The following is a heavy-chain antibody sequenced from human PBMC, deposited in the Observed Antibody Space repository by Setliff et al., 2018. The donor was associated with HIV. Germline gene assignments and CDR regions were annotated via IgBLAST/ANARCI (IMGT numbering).Heavy chain of an antibody. J-gene: IGHJ4*02. V-gene: IGHV3-23*01. CDR3: AKELAESGLGYFDS. CDR2: ILSTGERT. D-gene: IGHD3-22*01. CDR1: GFTFSNYA. Sequence: TGGSLRLSCAASGFTFSNYAMSWVRQAPGEGLEWVSAILSTGERTFYADSVKGRFTISRDNSKNTVYLQMNSLRAEDTAEYYCAKELAESGLGYFDSWGRGILVTVSS.